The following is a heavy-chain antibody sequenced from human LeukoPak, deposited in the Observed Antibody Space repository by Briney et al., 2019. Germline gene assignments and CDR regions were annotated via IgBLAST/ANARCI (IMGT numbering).Heavy chain of an antibody. CDR2: INHNGST. CDR1: GGSFSGYY. D-gene: IGHD5-18*01. CDR3: ARFRRNSGYSYGRTPHYYYYGMDV. J-gene: IGHJ6*02. V-gene: IGHV4-34*01. Sequence: SETLSLTCAVYGGSFSGYYWSWIRQPPGKGLEWIGDINHNGSTNYNPSLKSRVTISVDTSKNQFSLKLSSVTAADTAVYYCARFRRNSGYSYGRTPHYYYYGMDVWGQGTTVTVSS.